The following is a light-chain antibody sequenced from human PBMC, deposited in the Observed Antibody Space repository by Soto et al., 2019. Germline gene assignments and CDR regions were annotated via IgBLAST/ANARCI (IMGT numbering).Light chain of an antibody. CDR3: QQYGRSPYT. Sequence: EIVLTQSPGTLSLSPGERATLSCRASQSFGRNYLAWYQQKPGQAPRLLIYGASSRATGIPVRFSGSGSGTDFILSIGRLEPEDFAAYYCQQYGRSPYTFGQGTKLEIK. J-gene: IGKJ2*01. CDR2: GAS. CDR1: QSFGRNY. V-gene: IGKV3-20*01.